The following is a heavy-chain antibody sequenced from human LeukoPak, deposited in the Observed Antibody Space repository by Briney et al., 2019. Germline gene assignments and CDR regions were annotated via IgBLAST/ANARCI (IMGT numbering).Heavy chain of an antibody. CDR2: IIPIFGTA. CDR3: ARVRFRAVRRGYFDY. Sequence: ASVKVSCKASGGTFSSYAISWVRQAPGQGLEWMGGIIPIFGTANYAQKFQGRVTITADESTSTAYMELSSLRSDDTAVYYCARVRFRAVRRGYFDYWGQGTLVTVSS. CDR1: GGTFSSYA. J-gene: IGHJ4*02. V-gene: IGHV1-69*13. D-gene: IGHD3-10*01.